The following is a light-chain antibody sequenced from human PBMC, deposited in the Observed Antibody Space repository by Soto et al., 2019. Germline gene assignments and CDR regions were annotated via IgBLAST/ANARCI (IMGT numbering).Light chain of an antibody. CDR2: EVS. V-gene: IGLV2-14*01. CDR1: SSDVGGYNY. CDR3: SSYTSATTYV. J-gene: IGLJ1*01. Sequence: QSALTQPASVSGSPGQSITISCTGTSSDVGGYNYVSWYQHHPGKAPKLMIHEVSDRPSGISNRFSGSKSGNTASLTISGRQAEDEADYYCSSYTSATTYVFGTGTKLTVL.